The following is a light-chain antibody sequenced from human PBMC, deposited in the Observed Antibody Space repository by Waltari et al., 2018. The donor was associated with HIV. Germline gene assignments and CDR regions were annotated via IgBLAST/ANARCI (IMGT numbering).Light chain of an antibody. Sequence: QSALTQPASVSGSPGQSITISCTGTSSDVGGYNLVSVYQQHPGKAPKLIIYEVSKRPSWVSNRFSGSKSGNTASLTISGLQAEDEADYYCCAYAGSTTYVIFGGGTKLTVL. CDR2: EVS. V-gene: IGLV2-23*02. CDR3: CAYAGSTTYVI. J-gene: IGLJ2*01. CDR1: SSDVGGYNL.